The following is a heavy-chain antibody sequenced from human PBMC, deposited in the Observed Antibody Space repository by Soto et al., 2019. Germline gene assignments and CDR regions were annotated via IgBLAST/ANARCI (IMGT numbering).Heavy chain of an antibody. D-gene: IGHD3-16*01. Sequence: ASVKVSCKASGYTFTGYYMHWVRQATGQGLEWMGWMNPGSGDTGYAQKFQGRVTMTRDISIATAYMELSSLRSDDTAIYYCARMETFGSLNWFDPWGQGTLVTVSS. CDR1: GYTFTGYY. CDR3: ARMETFGSLNWFDP. CDR2: MNPGSGDT. V-gene: IGHV1-2*02. J-gene: IGHJ5*02.